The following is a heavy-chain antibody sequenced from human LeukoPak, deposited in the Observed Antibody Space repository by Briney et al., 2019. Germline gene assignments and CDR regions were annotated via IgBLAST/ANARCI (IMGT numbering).Heavy chain of an antibody. CDR2: IYYSGST. CDR3: ATAGGEVGYFDY. D-gene: IGHD3-16*01. Sequence: SETLSLTCTVSGGSISSSSYYWGWIRQPQGKGLEWIGSIYYSGSTYYNPSLKSRVTISVDTSKNQFSLKLSSVTAADTAVYYCATAGGEVGYFDYWGQGTLVTVSS. CDR1: GGSISSSSYY. V-gene: IGHV4-39*01. J-gene: IGHJ4*02.